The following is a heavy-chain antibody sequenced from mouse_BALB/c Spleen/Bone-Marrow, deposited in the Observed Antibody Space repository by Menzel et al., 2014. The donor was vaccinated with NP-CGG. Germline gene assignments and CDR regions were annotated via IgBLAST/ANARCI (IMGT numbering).Heavy chain of an antibody. D-gene: IGHD4-1*01. Sequence: EVQLQQSGTDLVKPGASVKLSCTASGFNIKDTYMHWVKQRPEQGLDWIGRIDPASGNIQYDPKFQGRAAITADTSSNTAYLQLSSLTSEDTAVYYCASLTGTFDCWGQGTPLTVSS. J-gene: IGHJ2*01. CDR2: IDPASGNI. V-gene: IGHV14-3*02. CDR1: GFNIKDTY. CDR3: ASLTGTFDC.